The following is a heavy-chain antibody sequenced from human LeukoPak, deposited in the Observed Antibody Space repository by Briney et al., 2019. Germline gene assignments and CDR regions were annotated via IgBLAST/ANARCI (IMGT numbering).Heavy chain of an antibody. CDR1: GFTFSSFW. J-gene: IGHJ4*02. V-gene: IGHV3-7*04. CDR2: IKYDESEI. Sequence: PGGSLRLSCAASGFTFSSFWMGWVRQAPGKGLEWVASIKYDESEIHYVDSVKGRFTISRDNAKNSLYLQMNRLRAEDTAVYFCLRVTTNGYFDYWGQGSLVTVSS. D-gene: IGHD1-1*01. CDR3: LRVTTNGYFDY.